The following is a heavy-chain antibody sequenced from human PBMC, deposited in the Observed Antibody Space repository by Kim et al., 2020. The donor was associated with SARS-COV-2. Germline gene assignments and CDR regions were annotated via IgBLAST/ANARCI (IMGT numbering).Heavy chain of an antibody. CDR2: IRAKAYSYAT. V-gene: IGHV3-73*01. D-gene: IGHD2-2*01. CDR1: GFTFSGSA. CDR3: TRPEISTSYNYGMDV. J-gene: IGHJ6*01. Sequence: GGSLTLSCAASGFTFSGSAIHWVRQASGKGLEWVGRIRAKAYSYATAYAASVKGRFTVSRDDSKNTAYLQMNSLETEDTAVYYCTRPEISTSYNYGMDVWGEGTTVTVPA.